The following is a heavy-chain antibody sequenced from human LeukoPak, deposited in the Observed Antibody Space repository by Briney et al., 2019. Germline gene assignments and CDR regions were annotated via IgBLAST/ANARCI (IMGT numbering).Heavy chain of an antibody. Sequence: PGGSLRLSCAASGFTFSSYWMHWVRQAPGNGLVWVSRINSDVSSTNYAASVRGRFTISRDNARNTLYLQMNSLRAEDTAVYYCARREGYSSSTPFDYWGQGTLVTVSS. V-gene: IGHV3-74*01. D-gene: IGHD6-6*01. CDR3: ARREGYSSSTPFDY. CDR2: INSDVSST. J-gene: IGHJ4*02. CDR1: GFTFSSYW.